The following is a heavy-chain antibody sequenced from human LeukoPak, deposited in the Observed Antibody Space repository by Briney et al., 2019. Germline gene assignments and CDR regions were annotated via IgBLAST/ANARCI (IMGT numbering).Heavy chain of an antibody. CDR1: GGSFSGYY. Sequence: SETLSLTCAVYGGSFSGYYWSWIRQPPGKGLEWIGEINHSGSTNYNPSLKSRVTISVDTSKNQFSLKLSSVTAADTAVYYCARGGNVESFDIWGQATMVTVSS. V-gene: IGHV4-34*01. J-gene: IGHJ3*02. CDR3: ARGGNVESFDI. CDR2: INHSGST. D-gene: IGHD4-23*01.